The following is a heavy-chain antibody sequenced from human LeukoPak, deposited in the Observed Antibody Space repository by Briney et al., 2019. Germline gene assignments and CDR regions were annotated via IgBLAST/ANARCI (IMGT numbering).Heavy chain of an antibody. CDR3: ARAYCSSTSCYPFDY. CDR2: INPSSGGT. D-gene: IGHD2-2*01. V-gene: IGHV1-2*02. J-gene: IGHJ4*02. Sequence: GASVKVSCKASGYTFTGYYMHWVRQAPGQGLEWMGWINPSSGGTNYAQKFQGRVTMTRDTSISTAYMELSRLRSDDTAVYYCARAYCSSTSCYPFDYWGQGTLVTVSS. CDR1: GYTFTGYY.